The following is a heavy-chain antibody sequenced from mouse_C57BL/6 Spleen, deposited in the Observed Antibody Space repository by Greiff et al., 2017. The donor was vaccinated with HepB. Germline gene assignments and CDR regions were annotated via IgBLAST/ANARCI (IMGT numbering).Heavy chain of an antibody. CDR1: GFTFTDYY. J-gene: IGHJ2*01. CDR3: ARYSGYSNYDYFGY. V-gene: IGHV7-3*01. CDR2: IRNKANGYTT. Sequence: EVQVVESGGGLVQPGGSLSLSCAASGFTFTDYYMSWVRQPPGKALEWLGFIRNKANGYTTEYSASVKGRFTISRDNSQSILYLQMNALRAEDSATYYCARYSGYSNYDYFGYWGQGTTLTVSS. D-gene: IGHD2-5*01.